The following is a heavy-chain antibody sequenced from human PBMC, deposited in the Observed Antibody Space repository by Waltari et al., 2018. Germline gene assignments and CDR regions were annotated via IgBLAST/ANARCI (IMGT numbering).Heavy chain of an antibody. CDR3: AIPPPFEAAAGDY. J-gene: IGHJ4*02. CDR1: GYTFTGYY. CDR2: INPNSGGT. Sequence: QVQLVQSRAEVKKPGASVKVSCKASGYTFTGYYMHGVRQAPGQGLEWMGWINPNSGGTNYEQKFQGRVTMTRDTSISTAYMELSRLRSDDTAVYYCAIPPPFEAAAGDYWGQGTLVTVSS. V-gene: IGHV1-2*02. D-gene: IGHD6-13*01.